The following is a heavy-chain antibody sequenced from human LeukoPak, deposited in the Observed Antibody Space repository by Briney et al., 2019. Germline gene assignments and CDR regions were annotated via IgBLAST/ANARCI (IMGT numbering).Heavy chain of an antibody. J-gene: IGHJ4*02. CDR1: GFTFSSYG. V-gene: IGHV3-30*19. Sequence: PGGSLRLSCAASGFTFSSYGMHWVRQAPGKGLEWVAVISYDGSNKYYADSVKGRFTISRDNSKNTLYLQMNSLRAEDTAVYYCARDPVVKYYYDSSGYLFDYWGQGTLVTVSS. CDR2: ISYDGSNK. D-gene: IGHD3-22*01. CDR3: ARDPVVKYYYDSSGYLFDY.